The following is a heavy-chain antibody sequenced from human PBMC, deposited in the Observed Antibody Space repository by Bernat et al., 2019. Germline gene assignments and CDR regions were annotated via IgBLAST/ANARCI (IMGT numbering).Heavy chain of an antibody. CDR1: GGTFSSYA. V-gene: IGHV1-69*01. D-gene: IGHD3-22*01. CDR2: IIPIFGTT. CDR3: ARGDIITMIVVVTSGAFDI. J-gene: IGHJ3*02. Sequence: QVQLVQSGAEVKKPGSSVKVSCKASGGTFSSYAISWVRQAPGQGLEWMGGIIPIFGTTNYAQKFQGRGTITADESTSTAYMELSSLRSEDTAVYYCARGDIITMIVVVTSGAFDIWGQGTMVTVSS.